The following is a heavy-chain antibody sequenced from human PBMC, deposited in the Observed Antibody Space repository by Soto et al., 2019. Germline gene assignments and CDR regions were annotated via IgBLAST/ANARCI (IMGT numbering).Heavy chain of an antibody. V-gene: IGHV3-21*01. J-gene: IGHJ4*02. CDR3: ARYRGYSGYDPFDY. D-gene: IGHD5-12*01. CDR1: GFTFSSYS. CDR2: ISSSSSYI. Sequence: EVQLVESGGGLVKPGGSLRLSCAASGFTFSSYSMNWVRQAPGKGLEWVSSISSSSSYIYYAYSVKGRFTISKDNAKSSLYLQMNSLRAEDTAVYYCARYRGYSGYDPFDYWGQGTLVTVSS.